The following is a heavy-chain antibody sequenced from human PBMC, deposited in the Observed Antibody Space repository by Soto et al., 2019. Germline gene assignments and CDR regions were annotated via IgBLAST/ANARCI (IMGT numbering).Heavy chain of an antibody. CDR2: IIPILGVA. J-gene: IGHJ4*02. V-gene: IGHV1-69*02. D-gene: IGHD3-10*01. Sequence: QVQLVQSGAEVKKPGSSVKVSCKASGVTFSSYTISWLRQAPGQGLEWMGRIIPILGVATYARKFQGRVTNTADKSTSTAYMELTSLTSEDTAVYFCARQRSTRGFFDSWGQGTLVTVSS. CDR3: ARQRSTRGFFDS. CDR1: GVTFSSYT.